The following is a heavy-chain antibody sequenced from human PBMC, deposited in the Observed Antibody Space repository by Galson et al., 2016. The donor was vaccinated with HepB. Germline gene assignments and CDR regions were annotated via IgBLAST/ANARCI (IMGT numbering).Heavy chain of an antibody. V-gene: IGHV4-39*01. CDR2: IYYSGRT. CDR1: GGSVRSSLYY. Sequence: ETLSLTCTVSGGSVRSSLYYWAWIRQPPGKGLEWIASIYYSGRTHYSPSLESRVTISVDTSKNQVSLKLSSVTAADTAIYYCASGGTAPRDAFDYWGQGTLVTVSS. D-gene: IGHD6-13*01. CDR3: ASGGTAPRDAFDY. J-gene: IGHJ4*02.